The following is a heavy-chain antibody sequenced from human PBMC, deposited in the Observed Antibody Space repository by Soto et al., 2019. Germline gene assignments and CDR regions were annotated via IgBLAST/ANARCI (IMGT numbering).Heavy chain of an antibody. J-gene: IGHJ6*02. Sequence: SETLSLTCTIPGGSIRSSSYYWGWIRQPPGKRRDWIGSIYYSGSTYYNPSLKSRVTISVDTSKNQFSLKLISVTAADTAVYYCACIFSGGYGYGFYYYGMDVWGQGTTVT. CDR3: ACIFSGGYGYGFYYYGMDV. CDR1: GGSIRSSSYY. V-gene: IGHV4-39*01. CDR2: IYYSGST. D-gene: IGHD5-18*01.